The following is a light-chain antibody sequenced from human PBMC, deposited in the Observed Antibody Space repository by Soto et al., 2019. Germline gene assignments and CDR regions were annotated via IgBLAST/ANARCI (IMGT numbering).Light chain of an antibody. CDR2: HAS. V-gene: IGKV3-15*01. Sequence: EVVMTQSPATLSVSPGERATLSCRASQSVSNNLAWFQQKPGQAPRLLIYHASTRATGIPARFSGSGSGTEFTLIISSLQSEDFAVYNCQQYNNWWTFGQGTKVEIK. CDR3: QQYNNWWT. J-gene: IGKJ1*01. CDR1: QSVSNN.